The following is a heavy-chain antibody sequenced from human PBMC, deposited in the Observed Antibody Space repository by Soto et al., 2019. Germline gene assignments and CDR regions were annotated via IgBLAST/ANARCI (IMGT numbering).Heavy chain of an antibody. J-gene: IGHJ2*01. CDR2: INPGGVCT. CDR1: GYTFTSYY. Sequence: QVQLVQSGAEVKKPGASVTVSCKASGYTFTSYYMHWVRQAPGQGLEWMGIINPGGVCTSYAQEFQRRVTMTRDTSTSTVYMELSSLRSEDTAVYYCASARSGWYWYFDLWGRGTLVTVSS. V-gene: IGHV1-46*03. D-gene: IGHD6-19*01. CDR3: ASARSGWYWYFDL.